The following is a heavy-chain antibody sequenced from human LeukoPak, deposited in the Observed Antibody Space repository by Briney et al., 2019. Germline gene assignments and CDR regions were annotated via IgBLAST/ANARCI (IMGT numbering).Heavy chain of an antibody. Sequence: PSETLSLTCTVSGGSISSYYWSWIRQPPGKGLEWIGYIYYSGSTNYNPSLKSRVTISVDTSKNQFSLKLSSVSAADTAVYYCARGRPGVFDYWGQGTLVTVSS. J-gene: IGHJ4*02. CDR1: GGSISSYY. CDR2: IYYSGST. CDR3: ARGRPGVFDY. V-gene: IGHV4-59*01. D-gene: IGHD7-27*01.